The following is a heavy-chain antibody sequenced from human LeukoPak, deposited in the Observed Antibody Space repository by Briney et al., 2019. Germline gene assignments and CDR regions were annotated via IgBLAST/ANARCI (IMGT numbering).Heavy chain of an antibody. J-gene: IGHJ3*02. CDR1: GYTFTSYG. CDR2: ISAYNGNT. Sequence: ASVKVSCKGSGYTFTSYGIRWVRQAPGQGLEWMGWISAYNGNTNYAQKVQGRVTMSTDTSTSTAYMELRSLRSDDTAVYYCARESYARDAFDIWGQGTMVTVSS. CDR3: ARESYARDAFDI. D-gene: IGHD4-17*01. V-gene: IGHV1-18*01.